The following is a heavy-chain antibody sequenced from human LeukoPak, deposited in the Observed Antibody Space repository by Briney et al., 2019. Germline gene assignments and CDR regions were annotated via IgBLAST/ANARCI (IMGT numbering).Heavy chain of an antibody. CDR1: GFTFSSYA. Sequence: PGESLRLSCAASGFTFSSYAMSWVRQAPGKGLEWVSAISGSGGSTYYADSVKGRFTISRDNSKNTVDLQMNTLRAEDTAVYYCAKRDNNDYYTGLHVFDIWGQGTLVTVSS. CDR3: AKRDNNDYYTGLHVFDI. CDR2: ISGSGGST. J-gene: IGHJ3*02. D-gene: IGHD3-22*01. V-gene: IGHV3-23*01.